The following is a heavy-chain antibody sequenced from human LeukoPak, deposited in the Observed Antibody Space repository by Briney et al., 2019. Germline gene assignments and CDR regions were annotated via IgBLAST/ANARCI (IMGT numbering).Heavy chain of an antibody. CDR2: ISYDGSNK. J-gene: IGHJ4*02. CDR3: ARVGRTILVRGYFDY. Sequence: GGSLRLSCAASGFTFSSYAMHWVRQAPGKGLEWVAVISYDGSNKYYADSVKGRFTISRDNSKNTLYLQMNSLRAEDTAVYYCARVGRTILVRGYFDYWGQGTLVTVSS. CDR1: GFTFSSYA. V-gene: IGHV3-30*04. D-gene: IGHD3-10*01.